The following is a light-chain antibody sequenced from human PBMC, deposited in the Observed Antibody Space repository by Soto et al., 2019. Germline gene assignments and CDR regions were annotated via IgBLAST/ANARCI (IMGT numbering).Light chain of an antibody. CDR2: SAS. Sequence: IQLTQSPSSVSSSIGDTLTITWRASQDINVYLNWYQQKPGEVPKLLIYSASTLHSGVPSRFTGSGSETEFTLTIRSLKPEDFETYYCQHGYVAPYSFGQGTKVDIK. CDR3: QHGYVAPYS. V-gene: IGKV1-39*01. J-gene: IGKJ2*03. CDR1: QDINVY.